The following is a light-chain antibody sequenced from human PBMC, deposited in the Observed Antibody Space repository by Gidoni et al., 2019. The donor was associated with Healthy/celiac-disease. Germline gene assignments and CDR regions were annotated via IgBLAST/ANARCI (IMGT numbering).Light chain of an antibody. V-gene: IGKV3-20*01. CDR3: QQYGSSPRT. CDR1: QSVSSSY. J-gene: IGKJ1*01. CDR2: GAS. Sequence: IVLTQPPGTLSWSPGERATLSCRASQSVSSSYLACYQQKPGQAPRLLIYGASSRATGIPDRFSGSGSGTDVTLTISRLEPEDFAVYYCQQYGSSPRTFGQGTKVEIK.